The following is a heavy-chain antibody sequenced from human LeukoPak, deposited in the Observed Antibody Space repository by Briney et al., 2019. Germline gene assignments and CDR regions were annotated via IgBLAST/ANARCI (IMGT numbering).Heavy chain of an antibody. J-gene: IGHJ6*02. CDR1: GFTFSSYW. D-gene: IGHD3-3*01. V-gene: IGHV3-7*01. CDR3: ATWTIFGVVIDYYYGLDV. CDR2: IKQDGSER. Sequence: GGSLRLSCAASGFTFSSYWMTWVRQAPGKGLEWVAKIKQDGSERYYVDSVRGRFTISRDNAKNSLSLQMSSLRAEDTAVYYCATWTIFGVVIDYYYGLDVWGQGTTVTVSS.